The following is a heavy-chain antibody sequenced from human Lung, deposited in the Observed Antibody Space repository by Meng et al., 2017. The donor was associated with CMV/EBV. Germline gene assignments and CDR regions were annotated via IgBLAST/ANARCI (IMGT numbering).Heavy chain of an antibody. CDR2: ISYTGYI. CDR3: SRGEGAIAVVPAANYYGMDV. V-gene: IGHV4-59*12. D-gene: IGHD2-2*01. J-gene: IGHJ6*02. Sequence: SETLSLXXTVSGASISSNYWSWSRQPPGKGLEYIGSISYTGYIEYNPSLKGRVTISLDTSKNHFSLKLTSVTAADTAVYYCSRGEGAIAVVPAANYYGMDVWGQGXTVTVSS. CDR1: GASISSNY.